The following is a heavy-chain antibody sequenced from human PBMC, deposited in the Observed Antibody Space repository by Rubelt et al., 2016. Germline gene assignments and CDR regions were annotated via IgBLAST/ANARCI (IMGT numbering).Heavy chain of an antibody. J-gene: IGHJ4*02. Sequence: EVQLVESGGGVVRPGGSLRLSCAASGFTFNSHGMHWVRQAPGKGLEWVANIKDDGSETYYVDSVNGRFTVSKDNAKNSLHLQMNSLRTEDTAVYYCARHGRRCFDLWGQGTLVTVSS. CDR2: IKDDGSET. CDR3: ARHGRRCFDL. V-gene: IGHV3-7*03. CDR1: GFTFNSHG.